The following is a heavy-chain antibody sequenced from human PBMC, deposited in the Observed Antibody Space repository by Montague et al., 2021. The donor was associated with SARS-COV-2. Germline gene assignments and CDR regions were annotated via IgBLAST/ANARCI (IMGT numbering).Heavy chain of an antibody. Sequence: SETLSLTCTVSGGSISTSTYYWGWIRQPPGKGLEWIGSIYYTESTFHNPSLKSRVTISVDTSQNQFSLKLSSVTAADTAMYYCAGQRASGPFDHWGQGTLVTVSS. CDR2: IYYTEST. V-gene: IGHV4-39*01. CDR3: AGQRASGPFDH. D-gene: IGHD6-25*01. CDR1: GGSISTSTYY. J-gene: IGHJ4*02.